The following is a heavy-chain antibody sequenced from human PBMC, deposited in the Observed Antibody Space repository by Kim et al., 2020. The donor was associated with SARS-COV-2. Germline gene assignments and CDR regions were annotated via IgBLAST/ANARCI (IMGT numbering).Heavy chain of an antibody. Sequence: SETLSLTCTVSGGSISSYYWSWIRQPPGKGLEWIGYIYYSGSTNYNPSLKSRVTISVDTSKNQFSLKLSSVTAADTAVYYCARLAIGRSWYVKAFDIWGQGTMVTVSS. V-gene: IGHV4-59*08. J-gene: IGHJ3*02. CDR1: GGSISSYY. CDR2: IYYSGST. D-gene: IGHD6-13*01. CDR3: ARLAIGRSWYVKAFDI.